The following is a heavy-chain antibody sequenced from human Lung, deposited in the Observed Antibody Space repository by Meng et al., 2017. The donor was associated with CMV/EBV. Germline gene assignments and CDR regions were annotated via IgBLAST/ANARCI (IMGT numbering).Heavy chain of an antibody. Sequence: GESXKISCAASGFTVSSNYMSWVRQAPGKGLEWVSYISSSGSTIHYADSVKGRFTISRDNAKESLYLQMNSLRAEGTAIYYCARDTGWDLHPYYFDYWGQGXLVTVSS. CDR1: GFTVSSNY. CDR3: ARDTGWDLHPYYFDY. V-gene: IGHV3-11*04. D-gene: IGHD3-16*01. J-gene: IGHJ4*02. CDR2: ISSSGSTI.